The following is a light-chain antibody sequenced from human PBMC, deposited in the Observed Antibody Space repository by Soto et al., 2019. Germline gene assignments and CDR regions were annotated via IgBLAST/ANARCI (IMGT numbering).Light chain of an antibody. CDR3: QQYNNWPPVT. CDR2: AAS. J-gene: IGKJ5*01. V-gene: IGKV3-15*01. Sequence: EIVMTQSPVTLSVSPGERVTLSCRASQSVSNNLAWYQQKSGQAPRLLIYAASTRVTGIPARFSGSGSGTEFTLTISSLQSEGFAIYYCQQYNNWPPVTFGQGTRLDIK. CDR1: QSVSNN.